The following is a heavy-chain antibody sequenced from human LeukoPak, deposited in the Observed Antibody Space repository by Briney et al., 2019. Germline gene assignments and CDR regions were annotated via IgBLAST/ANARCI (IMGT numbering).Heavy chain of an antibody. Sequence: PGTSLRLSCSVSGFTFKAFRMHWVRQAPGKGLEWVAFISEDGDNDSYADSVKGRFTISRDNYENTLHLQINSLRSEDTAVYYCARVSRYRPNWGQGTVSPSPQ. J-gene: IGHJ4*02. CDR1: GFTFKAFR. V-gene: IGHV3-30*03. D-gene: IGHD3-16*02. CDR2: ISEDGDND. CDR3: ARVSRYRPN.